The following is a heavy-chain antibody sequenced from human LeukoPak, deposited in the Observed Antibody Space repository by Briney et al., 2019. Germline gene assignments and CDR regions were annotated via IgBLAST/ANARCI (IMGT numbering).Heavy chain of an antibody. CDR1: GGSISTYS. CDR2: IYYSGST. V-gene: IGHV4-59*08. Sequence: SETLSLTYTVSGGSISTYSWTWIRQPPGKGLEWIGNIYYSGSTNSNPSLKSRVAISVDTSKNQFSVKLSSVTAADTAVYYCARQHSPGYFDYWGQGTLVTVSS. J-gene: IGHJ4*02. D-gene: IGHD1-14*01. CDR3: ARQHSPGYFDY.